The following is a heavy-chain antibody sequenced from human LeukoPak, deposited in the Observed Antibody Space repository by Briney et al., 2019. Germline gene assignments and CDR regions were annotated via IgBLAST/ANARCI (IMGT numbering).Heavy chain of an antibody. V-gene: IGHV3-30-3*01. CDR3: ARDRGYGSEGYCDY. CDR1: GFTFSSYA. CDR2: ISYDGSNK. J-gene: IGHJ4*02. D-gene: IGHD5-12*01. Sequence: GGSLRLSCAASGFTFSSYAMHWVRQAPGKGLEWVAVISYDGSNKYYADSVKGRFTISRDNSKNTLYLQMNSLRAEDTAVYYCARDRGYGSEGYCDYWGQGTLVTVSS.